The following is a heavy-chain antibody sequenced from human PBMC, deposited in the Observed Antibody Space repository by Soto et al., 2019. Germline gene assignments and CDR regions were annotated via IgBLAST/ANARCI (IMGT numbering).Heavy chain of an antibody. J-gene: IGHJ4*02. D-gene: IGHD3-10*01. CDR1: GYTFTSYG. Sequence: ASVKVSCKASGYTFTSYGISWVRQAPGQGLEWMGWISAYNGNTNYAQKLQGRVTMTTDTSTSTAYMELRSLRPDDTAVYYCARGQYYYGSGSYSGYFDYWGQGTLVTVSS. CDR3: ARGQYYYGSGSYSGYFDY. V-gene: IGHV1-18*04. CDR2: ISAYNGNT.